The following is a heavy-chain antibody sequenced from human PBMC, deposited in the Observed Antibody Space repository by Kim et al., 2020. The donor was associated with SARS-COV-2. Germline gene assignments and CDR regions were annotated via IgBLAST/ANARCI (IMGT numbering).Heavy chain of an antibody. V-gene: IGHV3-53*01. Sequence: YYADSVKGRFTFSRDNSKNTLYLQMNSLRAEDTAVYYCARKGSAGWYFDLWGRGTLVTVSS. J-gene: IGHJ2*01. D-gene: IGHD6-19*01. CDR3: ARKGSAGWYFDL.